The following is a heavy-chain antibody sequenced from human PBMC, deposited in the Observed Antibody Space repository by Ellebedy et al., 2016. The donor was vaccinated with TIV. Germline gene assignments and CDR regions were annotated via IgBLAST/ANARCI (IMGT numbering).Heavy chain of an antibody. Sequence: GGSLRLSXAASGFIFSDYWMTWVRQAPGKGLEWVANIKHDGSERNYVDSVKGRTTISRDNAKNTLYLQMNSLRAEDTAVYYCARDSKDGVVVPAAHYYYGMDVWGQGTTVTVSS. V-gene: IGHV3-7*03. J-gene: IGHJ6*02. D-gene: IGHD2-2*01. CDR1: GFIFSDYW. CDR3: ARDSKDGVVVPAAHYYYGMDV. CDR2: IKHDGSER.